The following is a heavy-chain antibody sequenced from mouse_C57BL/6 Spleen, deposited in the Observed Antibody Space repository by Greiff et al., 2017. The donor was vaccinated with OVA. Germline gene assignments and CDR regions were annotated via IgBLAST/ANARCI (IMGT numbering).Heavy chain of an antibody. D-gene: IGHD1-1*01. J-gene: IGHJ4*01. CDR2: IYPGDGDT. V-gene: IGHV1-80*01. Sequence: VKLVESGAELVKPGASVKISCKASGYAFSSYWMNWVKQRPGKGLEWIGQIYPGDGDTNYNGKFKGKATLTADKSSSTAYMQLSSLTSEDSAVYFCARGPSYYYGSSYYAMDYWGQGTSVTVSS. CDR1: GYAFSSYW. CDR3: ARGPSYYYGSSYYAMDY.